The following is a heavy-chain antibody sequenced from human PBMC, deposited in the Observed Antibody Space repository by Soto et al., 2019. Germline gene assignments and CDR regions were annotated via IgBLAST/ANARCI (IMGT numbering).Heavy chain of an antibody. CDR1: GFTFSSYA. J-gene: IGHJ2*01. CDR2: ISYDGSNK. V-gene: IGHV3-30-3*01. CDR3: ARDRVVARDWYFDL. Sequence: QVQLVESGGGVVQPGRSLRLSCAASGFTFSSYAMHWVRQAPGKGLEWVAVISYDGSNKYYADSVKGRFTISRDNSKNTLYREMNSLRAEDTAVYYCARDRVVARDWYFDLWGRGTLVTVSS. D-gene: IGHD2-15*01.